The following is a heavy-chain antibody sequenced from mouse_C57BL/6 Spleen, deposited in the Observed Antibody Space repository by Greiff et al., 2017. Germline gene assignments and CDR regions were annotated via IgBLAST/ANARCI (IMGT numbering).Heavy chain of an antibody. D-gene: IGHD1-1*01. J-gene: IGHJ4*01. CDR2: ISNGGGST. CDR1: GFTFSDYY. Sequence: EVQGVESGGGLVQPGGSLKLSCAASGFTFSDYYMYWVRQTPEKRLEWVAYISNGGGSTYYPDTVKGRFTISRDNAKNTLYLQMSRLKSEDTAMYYCARSDYGSSLYAMDYWGQGTSGTVSS. CDR3: ARSDYGSSLYAMDY. V-gene: IGHV5-12*01.